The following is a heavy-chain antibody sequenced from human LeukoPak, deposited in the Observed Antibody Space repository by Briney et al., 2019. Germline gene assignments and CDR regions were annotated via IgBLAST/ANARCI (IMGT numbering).Heavy chain of an antibody. CDR2: IYSGGTT. V-gene: IGHV3-66*02. CDR1: GFTVSSNY. D-gene: IGHD6-25*01. J-gene: IGHJ5*02. Sequence: GXSLRLSCAASGFTVSSNYMSWVRQAPGKGLEWVSVIYSGGTTYYPDSVKGRLTISRDNSKNTLYLQMNSLRAEDTAVYYCARGRIAANPALDPWGQGTLVTVSS. CDR3: ARGRIAANPALDP.